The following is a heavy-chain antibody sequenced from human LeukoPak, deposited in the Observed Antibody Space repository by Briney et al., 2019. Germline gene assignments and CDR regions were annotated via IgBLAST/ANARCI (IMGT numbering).Heavy chain of an antibody. J-gene: IGHJ4*02. Sequence: GGSLRLSCVVSGFTFSDSAMGWVRQAPGTGLEWVSSISSSGGSTYYADPVKGRFTIPRDNSKNTLYLQMNSLTAADAAVYYCAKQLGFCSRGTCYFTYWGQGTLVTVSS. V-gene: IGHV3-23*01. D-gene: IGHD2-15*01. CDR2: ISSSGGST. CDR1: GFTFSDSA. CDR3: AKQLGFCSRGTCYFTY.